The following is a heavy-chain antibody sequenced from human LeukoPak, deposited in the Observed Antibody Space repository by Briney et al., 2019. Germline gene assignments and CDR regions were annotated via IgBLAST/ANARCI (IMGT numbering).Heavy chain of an antibody. D-gene: IGHD2-8*02. Sequence: PGGSLRLSCAASRFSFSDYDMHWIRQAPGKGLEWLALIRSDGNNKYYIDSVKGRFAISRDNSETTLHLQINSLRVEDTAVYYCAEDTGGAIDYWGQGTLVTVSS. CDR2: IRSDGNNK. V-gene: IGHV3-30*02. J-gene: IGHJ4*02. CDR1: RFSFSDYD. CDR3: AEDTGGAIDY.